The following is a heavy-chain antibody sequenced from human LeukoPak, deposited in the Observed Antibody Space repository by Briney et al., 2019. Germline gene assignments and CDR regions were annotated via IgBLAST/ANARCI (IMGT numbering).Heavy chain of an antibody. CDR3: AQFEDFWSGYYDNWFDP. D-gene: IGHD3-3*01. J-gene: IGHJ5*02. CDR1: GFSLSTSGVG. Sequence: SGPTLLKPTQTLTLTCTFSGFSLSTSGVGVGWIRQPPGKALEWLALIYWNDDKRYSPSLKSRLTITKDTSKNQVVLTMTNMDPVDTATYYCAQFEDFWSGYYDNWFDPWGQGTLVTVSS. CDR2: IYWNDDK. V-gene: IGHV2-5*01.